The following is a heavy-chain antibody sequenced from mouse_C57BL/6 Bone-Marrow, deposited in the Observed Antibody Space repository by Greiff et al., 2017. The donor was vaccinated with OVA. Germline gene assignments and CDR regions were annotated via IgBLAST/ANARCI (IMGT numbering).Heavy chain of an antibody. Sequence: EVKLVESGGDLVKPGGSLKLSCAASGFTFSSYGMSWVRQTPDKRLEWVATISSGGSYTYYPDSVKGRFTISRDNAKNTLYLQMSSLKSEDTAMYYCARHPVYYYGSSYVDLYFDVWGTGTTVTVSS. CDR3: ARHPVYYYGSSYVDLYFDV. CDR2: ISSGGSYT. J-gene: IGHJ1*03. CDR1: GFTFSSYG. V-gene: IGHV5-6*01. D-gene: IGHD1-1*01.